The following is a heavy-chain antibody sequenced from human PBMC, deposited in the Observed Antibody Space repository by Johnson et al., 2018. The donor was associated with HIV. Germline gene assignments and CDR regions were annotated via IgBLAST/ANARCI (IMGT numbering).Heavy chain of an antibody. Sequence: QVQLVESGGGVVQPGGSLRLSCAASGFIFSSYGMHWVRQAPGKGLEWVAFIWYDGSRKYYADSVKGRFTISRDNARNSLYLQMNSLRVEDTAVYYCVRDVGPLDIWGQGTLVTVS. V-gene: IGHV3-33*01. CDR2: IWYDGSRK. CDR3: VRDVGPLDI. CDR1: GFIFSSYG. J-gene: IGHJ3*02.